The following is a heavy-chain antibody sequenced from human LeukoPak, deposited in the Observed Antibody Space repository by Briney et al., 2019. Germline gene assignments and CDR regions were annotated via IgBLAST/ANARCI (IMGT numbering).Heavy chain of an antibody. CDR2: IYHSGST. CDR3: ARVVPNWFDP. Sequence: PSETLSLTCTVSGGSISSGGYYWSWIRQPPGKGLEWIGYIYHSGSTYYNPSLKSRVTISVDRSKNQFSLKLSSVTAADTAVYYCARVVPNWFDPWGQGTLVTVSS. J-gene: IGHJ5*02. V-gene: IGHV4-30-2*01. CDR1: GGSISSGGYY.